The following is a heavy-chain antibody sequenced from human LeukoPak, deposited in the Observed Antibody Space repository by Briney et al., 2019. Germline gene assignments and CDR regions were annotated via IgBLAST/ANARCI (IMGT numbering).Heavy chain of an antibody. J-gene: IGHJ4*02. V-gene: IGHV3-23*01. CDR1: GFTFSSYA. CDR3: ARVSSLAVAGFFDY. CDR2: ISGSGGST. D-gene: IGHD6-19*01. Sequence: GGSLRLSCAASGFTFSSYAMSWVRQAPGKGLEWVSAISGSGGSTYYADSVKGRFTISRDNSKNTLYLQMNSLRAEDTGVYYCARVSSLAVAGFFDYWGQGVLVTVSS.